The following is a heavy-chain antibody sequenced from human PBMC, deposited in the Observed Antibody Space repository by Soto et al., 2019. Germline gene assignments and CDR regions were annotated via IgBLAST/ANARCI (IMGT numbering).Heavy chain of an antibody. CDR1: GGSISSGGYY. CDR3: ARGYYGSGNYYTPPLGMDV. Sequence: QVQLQESGPGLVKPSQTLSLTCTVSGGSISSGGYYWSWIRQHPGKGLEWIGYIYYSGSTYYNPSLNSRVTISVDTSKNQFALKLSSVTAADTAVYWCARGYYGSGNYYTPPLGMDVWGQGTTVTVSS. D-gene: IGHD3-10*01. CDR2: IYYSGST. J-gene: IGHJ6*02. V-gene: IGHV4-31*03.